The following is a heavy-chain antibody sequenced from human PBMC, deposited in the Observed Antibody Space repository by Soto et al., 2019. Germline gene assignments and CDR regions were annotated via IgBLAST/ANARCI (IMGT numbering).Heavy chain of an antibody. CDR1: GGTFSSYA. Sequence: GASVKVSCKASGGTFSSYAFSWVRQAPGQGLEWIGGIIPIFGTANYAQKFQGRVTITTDESTGTTYMELSSLRSEDTAVYYCAREVGTYSGSYAVADGFDIWGQGTMVTVSS. V-gene: IGHV1-69*05. CDR2: IIPIFGTA. J-gene: IGHJ3*02. D-gene: IGHD1-26*01. CDR3: AREVGTYSGSYAVADGFDI.